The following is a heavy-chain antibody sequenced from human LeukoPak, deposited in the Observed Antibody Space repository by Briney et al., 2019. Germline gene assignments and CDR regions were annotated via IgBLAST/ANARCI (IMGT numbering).Heavy chain of an antibody. V-gene: IGHV4-59*08. D-gene: IGHD1-26*01. CDR1: GGSISRYY. Sequence: SETLSLICTVSGGSISRYYWSWIRPPPGRGLECIGYIYYSGSNNYNPSLKSRVTISVDTSKDQFSLKVSSVTAADTAVYYCARHLGDGEPIFDYWGQGALVTVSS. CDR3: ARHLGDGEPIFDY. J-gene: IGHJ4*02. CDR2: IYYSGSN.